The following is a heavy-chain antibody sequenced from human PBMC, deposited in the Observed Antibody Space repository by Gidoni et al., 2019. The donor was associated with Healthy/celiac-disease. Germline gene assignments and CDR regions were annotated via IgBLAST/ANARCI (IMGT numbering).Heavy chain of an antibody. V-gene: IGHV1-46*01. J-gene: IGHJ4*02. CDR3: ARAEVRGWNYYAYYFDY. CDR2: INHSGGST. Sequence: QVQLVQSGAEVKKPGASVKVSCKASGSTFTSYYMPWVRQAPGQGLEWMGIINHSGGSTSYAQKFQGRVTMTRDTSTSTVYMELSSLRSEDTAVYYCARAEVRGWNYYAYYFDYWGQGTLVTVSS. CDR1: GSTFTSYY. D-gene: IGHD1-7*01.